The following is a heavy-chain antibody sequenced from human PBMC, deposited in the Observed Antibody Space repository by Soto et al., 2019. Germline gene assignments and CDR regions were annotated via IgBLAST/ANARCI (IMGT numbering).Heavy chain of an antibody. CDR3: AREAVAGPHDAFDI. D-gene: IGHD6-19*01. CDR2: ISYDGSNK. Sequence: GGSLRLSCAASGFTFSSYAMHWVRQAPGKGLEWVAVISYDGSNKYYADSVKGRFTISRDNSKNTLYLQMNSLRAEDTAVYYCAREAVAGPHDAFDIWGQGTMVTVSS. J-gene: IGHJ3*02. V-gene: IGHV3-30-3*01. CDR1: GFTFSSYA.